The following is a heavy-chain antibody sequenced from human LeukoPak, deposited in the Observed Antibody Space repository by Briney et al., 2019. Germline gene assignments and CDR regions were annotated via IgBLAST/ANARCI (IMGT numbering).Heavy chain of an antibody. CDR3: ARILEKVGWIYDAFDI. Sequence: SVKVSCKASGGTFSSYAISWVRQAPGQGLEWMGGIIPIFGTANYAQKFQGRVTITADESTSTAYMELSSLRSEDTAVYYCARILEKVGWIYDAFDIWGQGTMVTVSS. CDR2: IIPIFGTA. D-gene: IGHD6-19*01. CDR1: GGTFSSYA. V-gene: IGHV1-69*13. J-gene: IGHJ3*02.